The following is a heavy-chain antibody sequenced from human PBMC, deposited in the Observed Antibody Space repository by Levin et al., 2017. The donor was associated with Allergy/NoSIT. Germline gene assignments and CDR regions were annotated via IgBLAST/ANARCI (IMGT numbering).Heavy chain of an antibody. Sequence: GESLKISCAASGFTFSSYAMHWVRQAPGKGLEWVAVISYDGSNKYYADSVKGRFTISRDNSKNTLYLQMNSLRAEDTAVYYCARDSGDYYDSSGYYQAGDSGMDVWGQGTTVTVSS. CDR1: GFTFSSYA. V-gene: IGHV3-30*04. D-gene: IGHD3-22*01. J-gene: IGHJ6*02. CDR3: ARDSGDYYDSSGYYQAGDSGMDV. CDR2: ISYDGSNK.